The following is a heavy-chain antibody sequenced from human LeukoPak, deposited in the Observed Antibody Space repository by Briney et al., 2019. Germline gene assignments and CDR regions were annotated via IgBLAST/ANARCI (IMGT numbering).Heavy chain of an antibody. CDR1: GFTVGSNY. CDR3: ARVATLYAFDI. J-gene: IGHJ3*02. Sequence: GGSLRLSCAASGFTVGSNYMSWVRQAPGKGLEWVSVIYSGGSTYYADSVKGRFPISRHNSKNTLYLQMNSLRAEDTAVYYCARVATLYAFDIWGQGTMVTVSS. D-gene: IGHD5-12*01. V-gene: IGHV3-53*04. CDR2: IYSGGST.